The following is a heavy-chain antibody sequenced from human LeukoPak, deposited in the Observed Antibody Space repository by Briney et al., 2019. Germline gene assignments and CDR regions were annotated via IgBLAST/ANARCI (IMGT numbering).Heavy chain of an antibody. Sequence: GGSLRLSCAASGFTFSSYAMSWIRQAPGKGLEWVSSVSGGGGPSISYYADSVKGRFTISRDNSKNTIYLQMSSLRADDTATYYCAHGGGSQFHAWGQGTLVTVSS. D-gene: IGHD5-24*01. V-gene: IGHV3-23*01. CDR2: VSGGGGPSIS. CDR3: AHGGGSQFHA. J-gene: IGHJ5*02. CDR1: GFTFSSYA.